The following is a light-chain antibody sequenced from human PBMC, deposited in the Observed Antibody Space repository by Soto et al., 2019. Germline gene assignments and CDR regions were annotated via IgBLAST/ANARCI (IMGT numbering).Light chain of an antibody. CDR2: DAS. CDR3: QQRSNWPWT. J-gene: IGKJ1*01. CDR1: QGVSSY. V-gene: IGKV3D-11*01. Sequence: EIVLTQSPATLSLSPGEGATLPCRASQGVSSYLAWYQQKPGQAPRLLIYDASNRATGIPARFSGSGPGTDFTLTISSLEPEDFAVYYCQQRSNWPWTFGQGTKVDIK.